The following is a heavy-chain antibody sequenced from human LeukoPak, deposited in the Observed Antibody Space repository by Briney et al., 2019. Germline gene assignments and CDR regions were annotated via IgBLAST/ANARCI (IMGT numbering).Heavy chain of an antibody. D-gene: IGHD1-26*01. CDR3: AKDSGSYYFDY. J-gene: IGHJ4*02. V-gene: IGHV3-23*01. CDR1: GFTFSSYA. CDR2: ISASGGSA. Sequence: GGSLRLSCAASGFTFSSYAMSWFRQAPGKGLEWVSVISASGGSAYYADSVKGRFTISRDNSKNTLYLLMNSLRAEDTAVYYCAKDSGSYYFDYWGQGTLVTVSP.